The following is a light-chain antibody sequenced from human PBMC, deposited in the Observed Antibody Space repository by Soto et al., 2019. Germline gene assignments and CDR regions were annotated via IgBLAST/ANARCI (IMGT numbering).Light chain of an antibody. CDR1: QSISGW. CDR3: QQYKSYPRT. J-gene: IGKJ1*01. V-gene: IGKV1-5*01. Sequence: DIQMTQSPSTLSASVGDRVSITCRASQSISGWLAWYQQKPGKAPKLLIYDASSLESGVPSRFSGSGSGTEFTLTITSLQPDDFATYYCQQYKSYPRTFGQGTKVESK. CDR2: DAS.